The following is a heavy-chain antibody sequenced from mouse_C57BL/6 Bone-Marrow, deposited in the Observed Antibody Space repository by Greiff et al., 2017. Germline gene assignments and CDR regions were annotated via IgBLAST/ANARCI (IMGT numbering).Heavy chain of an antibody. CDR3: AREGIYYDYDGGYYYAMDY. Sequence: EVQLVESGGGLVKPGGSLKLSCAASGFTFSSYAMSWVRQTPEKRLEWVATISDGGSYTYYPDYVKGRFTISRDNAKNNLYLQMSHLKSEDTAMYYCAREGIYYDYDGGYYYAMDYWGQGTSVTVSS. CDR1: GFTFSSYA. V-gene: IGHV5-4*01. D-gene: IGHD2-4*01. CDR2: ISDGGSYT. J-gene: IGHJ4*01.